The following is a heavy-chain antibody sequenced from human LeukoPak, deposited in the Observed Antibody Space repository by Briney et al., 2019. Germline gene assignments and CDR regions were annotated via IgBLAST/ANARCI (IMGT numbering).Heavy chain of an antibody. D-gene: IGHD6-13*01. CDR2: ISSGGNT. CDR3: AKARAGDITAAFNY. Sequence: GGSLRLSCAASGFTFNSYAMSWVRQAPRKGLEWVSGISSGGNTYYADSVKGRFTISRDNSENTLNLQMNSLRAEDTAIYYCAKARAGDITAAFNYWGQGTLVTVSS. CDR1: GFTFNSYA. V-gene: IGHV3-23*01. J-gene: IGHJ4*02.